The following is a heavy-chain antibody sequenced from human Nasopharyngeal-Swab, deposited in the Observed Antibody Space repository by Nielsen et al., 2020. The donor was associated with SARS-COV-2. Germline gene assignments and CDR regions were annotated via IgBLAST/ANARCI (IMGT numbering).Heavy chain of an antibody. CDR1: GGSISSGGYY. D-gene: IGHD1-7*01. CDR3: ARDQGTTSIYYYYGMDV. V-gene: IGHV4-31*03. Sequence: SETLSLTCTVSGGSISSGGYYWSWIRQHPGKGLEWIGYIYYSGSTYYNPSLKSRVTISVDTSKNQFSLKLSSVTAADTAVYYCARDQGTTSIYYYYGMDVWGQGTTVTVSS. CDR2: IYYSGST. J-gene: IGHJ6*02.